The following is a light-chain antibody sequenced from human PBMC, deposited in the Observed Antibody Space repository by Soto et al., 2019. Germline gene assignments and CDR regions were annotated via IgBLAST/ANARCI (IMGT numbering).Light chain of an antibody. J-gene: IGKJ1*01. CDR1: QNVGSTC. V-gene: IGKV3-20*01. Sequence: FVLTQSPVTLSLSPGEGATLSCRASQNVGSTCLAWYQQKPGQAPRLLIYDTSNRATGIPARFSGSGSGTDFTLTISGLEPEDVAVYYCRQCDVSPWTFGQGTKVEI. CDR2: DTS. CDR3: RQCDVSPWT.